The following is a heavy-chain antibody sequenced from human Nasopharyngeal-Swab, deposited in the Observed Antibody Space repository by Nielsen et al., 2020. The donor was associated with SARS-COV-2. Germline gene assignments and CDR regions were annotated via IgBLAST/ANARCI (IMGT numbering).Heavy chain of an antibody. V-gene: IGHV3-30-3*01. CDR1: GFTFSSYS. J-gene: IGHJ4*02. CDR3: ARDWGINYFDSSVDY. D-gene: IGHD3-22*01. CDR2: ISYDGSNK. Sequence: GESLKISCAASGFTFSSYSMPWVRQAPGKGLEWVAVISYDGSNKYYADSVKGRFTISRDNSKNTLYLQMNSLRAEDPAVYYCARDWGINYFDSSVDYWGQGTLVTVSS.